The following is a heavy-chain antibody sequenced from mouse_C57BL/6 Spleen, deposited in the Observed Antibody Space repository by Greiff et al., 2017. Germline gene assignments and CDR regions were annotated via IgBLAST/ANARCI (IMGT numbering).Heavy chain of an antibody. CDR2: INPNYGTT. Sequence: LVESGPELVKPGASVKISCKASGYSFTDYNMNWVKQSNGKSLEWIGVINPNYGTTSYNQKFKGKATLTVDQSSSTAYMQLNSLTSEDSAVYYCVYGSSYAYFDYWGQGTTLTVSS. J-gene: IGHJ2*01. CDR1: GYSFTDYN. D-gene: IGHD1-1*01. V-gene: IGHV1-39*01. CDR3: VYGSSYAYFDY.